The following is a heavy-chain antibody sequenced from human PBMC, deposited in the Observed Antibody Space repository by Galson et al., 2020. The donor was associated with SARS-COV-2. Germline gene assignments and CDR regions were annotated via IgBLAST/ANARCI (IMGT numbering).Heavy chain of an antibody. CDR1: GFSFSLHP. Sequence: GGSLRLSCAAPGFSFSLHPMHWVRQAPGKGLEWVAVISFDGKNDYYADSVKGRFTISRDNPKNTLYLQMTNWRQEDTALYYCARDMLGEKLEADVWGQGTQVTVSS. CDR2: ISFDGKND. V-gene: IGHV3-30*17. CDR3: ARDMLGEKLEADV. J-gene: IGHJ4*02. D-gene: IGHD3-10*02.